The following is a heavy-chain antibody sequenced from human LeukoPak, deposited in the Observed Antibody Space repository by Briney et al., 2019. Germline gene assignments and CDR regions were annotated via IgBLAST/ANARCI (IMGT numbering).Heavy chain of an antibody. V-gene: IGHV3-33*01. Sequence: PGGSLRLSCTTPGFTFSHYGMQWVRQAPGKGLGWVAVIWVDVITQYSADSVKGRFTISRDNSQKTVCFQMNSLRPEDTAVYYCARDGQRGFDYSNSLRYWGHGALVTV. CDR1: GFTFSHYG. D-gene: IGHD4-11*01. CDR3: ARDGQRGFDYSNSLRY. J-gene: IGHJ4*01. CDR2: IWVDVITQ.